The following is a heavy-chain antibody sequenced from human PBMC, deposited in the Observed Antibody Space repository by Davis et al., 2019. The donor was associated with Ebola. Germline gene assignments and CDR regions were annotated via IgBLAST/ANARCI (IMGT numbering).Heavy chain of an antibody. CDR3: AKDFSSGWYNFDS. V-gene: IGHV3-30*02. Sequence: PGGSLRLSCAGSGLTFRSYDMHWVRQAPGKGLEWVAFIRYDGNDKNYADSVKGLFTISRDNSKNTLYLQMNSLRAEDTAVYYCAKDFSSGWYNFDSWGQGTLVTVSS. J-gene: IGHJ4*02. CDR2: IRYDGNDK. CDR1: GLTFRSYD. D-gene: IGHD6-19*01.